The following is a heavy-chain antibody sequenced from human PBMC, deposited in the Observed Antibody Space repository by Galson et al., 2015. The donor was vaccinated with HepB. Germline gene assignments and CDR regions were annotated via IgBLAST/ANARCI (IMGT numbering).Heavy chain of an antibody. CDR2: IYSGGST. D-gene: IGHD2-2*02. CDR1: GFTVSSNY. CDR3: ARGNCGTSCYRGYYYYVDV. J-gene: IGHJ6*03. Sequence: SLRLSCAASGFTVSSNYMSWVRQAPGKGLEWVSVIYSGGSTYYADSVKGRFTISRDNSKNTLYLQMNSLRAEDTAVYYCARGNCGTSCYRGYYYYVDVWGKGTTVTVSS. V-gene: IGHV3-53*01.